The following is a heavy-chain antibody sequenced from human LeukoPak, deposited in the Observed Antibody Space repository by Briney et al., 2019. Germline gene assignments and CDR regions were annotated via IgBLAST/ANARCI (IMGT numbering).Heavy chain of an antibody. CDR2: IWYDGSNK. CDR1: GFTFSSYG. CDR3: ARHLARSSSRASVRAFDI. J-gene: IGHJ3*02. V-gene: IGHV3-33*01. D-gene: IGHD6-13*01. Sequence: GGSLRLSCAASGFTFSSYGMHWVRQAPGKGLEWVAVIWYDGSNKYYADSVKGRFTISRDNSKNTLYLQMNSLRAEDTAVYYCARHLARSSSRASVRAFDIWGQGTMVTVSS.